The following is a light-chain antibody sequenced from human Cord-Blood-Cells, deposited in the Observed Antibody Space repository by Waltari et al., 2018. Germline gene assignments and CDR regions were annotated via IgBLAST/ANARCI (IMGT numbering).Light chain of an antibody. CDR1: SSDAGGYNY. CDR2: EVS. CDR3: ISYAGSNNWV. J-gene: IGLJ3*02. V-gene: IGLV2-8*01. Sequence: QSALTQPPSASGSPGQSVTISCPGTSSDAGGYNYVSWYQQNPGKAPKLMIYEVSKRPAGVPDRFSGSKSGNTASLTFSGLQAEDEADYYCISYAGSNNWVFGGGTKLTVL.